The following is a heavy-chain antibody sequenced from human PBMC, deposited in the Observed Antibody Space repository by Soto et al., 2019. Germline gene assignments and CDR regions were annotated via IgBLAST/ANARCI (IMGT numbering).Heavy chain of an antibody. CDR3: ARGPPFDP. Sequence: PSATLSLTCNLSGGSINNYYLSWIRQPAGKGLEWIGRVYTSGSTNYNPSLKSRVTMSVDTSNSQFSLRVSSVTAADKAIYYCARGPPFDPWGQGTLVTVSS. J-gene: IGHJ5*02. V-gene: IGHV4-4*07. CDR2: VYTSGST. CDR1: GGSINNYY.